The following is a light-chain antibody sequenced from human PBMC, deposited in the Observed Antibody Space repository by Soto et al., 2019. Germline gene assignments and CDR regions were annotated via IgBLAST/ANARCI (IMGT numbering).Light chain of an antibody. CDR2: EVN. CDR1: SSDVGGYNY. CDR3: SSYAGSSNV. V-gene: IGLV2-8*01. Sequence: QSALTQPPSASGSPGQSVAISCTGTSSDVGGYNYVSWYQQHPGKAPKLMIYEVNKRPLGVPDRFSGSKSGNTASLTVSGLQAEDEAEYYCSSYAGSSNVFGTGTKLTVL. J-gene: IGLJ1*01.